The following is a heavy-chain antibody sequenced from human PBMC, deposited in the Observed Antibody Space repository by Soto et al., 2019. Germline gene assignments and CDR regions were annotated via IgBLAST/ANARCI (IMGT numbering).Heavy chain of an antibody. CDR3: ARVEYYYDSSGPPGWFDP. D-gene: IGHD3-22*01. Sequence: SETLSLTCTVSGGSISSYYWSWIRQPPGQGLEWIGYIYYSGSTNYNPSLKSRVTISVDTSKNQFSLKLSSVTAADTAVYYCARVEYYYDSSGPPGWFDPWGQGTLVTVSS. CDR2: IYYSGST. J-gene: IGHJ5*02. V-gene: IGHV4-59*01. CDR1: GGSISSYY.